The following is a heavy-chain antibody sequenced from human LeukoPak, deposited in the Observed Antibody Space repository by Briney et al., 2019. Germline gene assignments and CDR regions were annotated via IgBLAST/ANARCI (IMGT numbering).Heavy chain of an antibody. CDR2: IYYSGST. D-gene: IGHD2-2*03. V-gene: IGHV4-39*07. CDR1: GGSISSSSYY. CDR3: AREVGGSGYCSSTSCSSDDY. Sequence: SETLSLTCTVSGGSISSSSYYWGWIRQPPGKGLEWIGSIYYSGSTYYNPSLKSRVAISVDTSKNQFSLKLSSVTAADTAVYYCAREVGGSGYCSSTSCSSDDYWGQGTLVTVSS. J-gene: IGHJ4*02.